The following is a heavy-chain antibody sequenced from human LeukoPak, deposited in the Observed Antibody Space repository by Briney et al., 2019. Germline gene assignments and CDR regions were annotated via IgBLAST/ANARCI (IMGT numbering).Heavy chain of an antibody. V-gene: IGHV3-30*18. CDR2: ISYDGSNK. J-gene: IGHJ4*02. CDR3: AKDTGYGDYVNYFDY. Sequence: GGSLRLSCAASGFTFSSYGMHWVRQAPGKGLEWVAVISYDGSNKYYADSVKGRFTISRDNSKNTLYLQMNSLRAEDTAVYYCAKDTGYGDYVNYFDYWGQGTLVTVSS. D-gene: IGHD4-17*01. CDR1: GFTFSSYG.